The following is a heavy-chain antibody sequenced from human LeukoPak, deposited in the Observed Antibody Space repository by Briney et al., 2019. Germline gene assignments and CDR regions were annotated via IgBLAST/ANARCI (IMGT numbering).Heavy chain of an antibody. Sequence: PGGSLRLSCAASGFTSSSYAMSWVRQAPGKGLEWVSALSGSGATTFYADSVKGRFTISRDNSKNTLYLQMNSLRAEDTAVYYCAKDIVVVPTAQPGGFDPWGQGTLVTVSS. CDR3: AKDIVVVPTAQPGGFDP. CDR2: LSGSGATT. D-gene: IGHD2-2*01. J-gene: IGHJ5*02. CDR1: GFTSSSYA. V-gene: IGHV3-23*01.